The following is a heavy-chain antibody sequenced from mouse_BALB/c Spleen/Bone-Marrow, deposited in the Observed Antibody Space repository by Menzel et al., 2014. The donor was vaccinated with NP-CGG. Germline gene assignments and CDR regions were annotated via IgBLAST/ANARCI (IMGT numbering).Heavy chain of an antibody. Sequence: QVQLKDSGPGLVQPSQSLSITCTVSGFSLTTYGVNWIRQSPGKGLEWLGVIWRGGNTDYNATFMSRLTITKDNSKSQVFFKMNSLQADDTAIYYCAKNGYDGGAWFAYWGQGTLVTVSA. D-gene: IGHD2-2*01. CDR3: AKNGYDGGAWFAY. CDR1: GFSLTTYG. V-gene: IGHV2-5*01. J-gene: IGHJ3*01. CDR2: IWRGGNT.